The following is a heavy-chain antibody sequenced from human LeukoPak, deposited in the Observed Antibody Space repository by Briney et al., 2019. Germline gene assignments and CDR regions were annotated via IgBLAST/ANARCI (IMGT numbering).Heavy chain of an antibody. V-gene: IGHV1-2*02. Sequence: ASVKVSCKASGYTFTGYYMHWVRQAPGQGLEWMGWINPNSGGTNYAQKFQGRVTMTRDTSISTAYMELGRLRSDDTAVYYCARDRGAVAGIRSYYYYMDVWGKGTTVTVSS. CDR3: ARDRGAVAGIRSYYYYMDV. J-gene: IGHJ6*03. CDR2: INPNSGGT. D-gene: IGHD6-19*01. CDR1: GYTFTGYY.